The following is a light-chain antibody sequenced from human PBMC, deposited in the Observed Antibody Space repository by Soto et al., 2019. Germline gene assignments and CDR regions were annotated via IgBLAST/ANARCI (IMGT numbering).Light chain of an antibody. CDR2: EVT. CDR3: SSYTSSNTLV. CDR1: SSDIGGYNY. V-gene: IGLV2-14*01. Sequence: QSALTQPASVSGSPGQSITISCTGDSSDIGGYNYVSWFQQHPGKAPKLMIYEVTNRPSGVSNRFSGSKSGSTASLTISGLQSEDEADYYCSSYTSSNTLVFGTGTKLTVL. J-gene: IGLJ1*01.